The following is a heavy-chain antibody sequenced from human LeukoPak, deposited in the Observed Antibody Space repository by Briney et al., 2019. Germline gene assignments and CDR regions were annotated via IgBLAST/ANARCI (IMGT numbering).Heavy chain of an antibody. CDR3: ARGYYDSSGYSNPFDY. Sequence: PSETLSLTCSVSGGSISSSDYYWGWIRQPPGKGLEWIGSLSYSGTTYYNPSLRSRVTISIDTSKKQFSLKLTSMTAADTAGYYCARGYYDSSGYSNPFDYWGQGTLVTVSS. V-gene: IGHV4-39*07. CDR1: GGSISSSDYY. D-gene: IGHD3-22*01. J-gene: IGHJ4*02. CDR2: LSYSGTT.